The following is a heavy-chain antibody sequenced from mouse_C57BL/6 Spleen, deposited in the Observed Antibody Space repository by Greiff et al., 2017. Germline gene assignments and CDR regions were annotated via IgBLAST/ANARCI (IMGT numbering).Heavy chain of an antibody. CDR2: FHPYNDNT. V-gene: IGHV1-47*01. J-gene: IGHJ2*01. Sequence: QVQLQQPGAELVKPGASVKMSCKASGYTFTTYPIEWMKQSHGKSLEWIGNFHPYNDNTKYNEKFKGKATLTVDTSSSTVYLELSRLTSDDSAVYYCARRANWDDFDYWGQGTTLTVSS. CDR3: ARRANWDDFDY. D-gene: IGHD4-1*01. CDR1: GYTFTTYP.